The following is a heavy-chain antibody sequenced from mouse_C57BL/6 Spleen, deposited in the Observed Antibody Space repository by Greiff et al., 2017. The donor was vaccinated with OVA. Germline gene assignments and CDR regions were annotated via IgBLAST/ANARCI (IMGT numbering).Heavy chain of an antibody. D-gene: IGHD2-5*01. V-gene: IGHV1-64*01. CDR3: ASGGYYSNAFDY. CDR2: IHPNSGST. Sequence: QVQLQQPGAELVKPGASVKLSCKASGYTFTSYWMHWVKQRPGQGLEWIGMIHPNSGSTNYNEKFKSKATLTVDKSSSTAYMQLSSLTSEDSAVYYCASGGYYSNAFDYWGQGTTLTVSS. CDR1: GYTFTSYW. J-gene: IGHJ2*01.